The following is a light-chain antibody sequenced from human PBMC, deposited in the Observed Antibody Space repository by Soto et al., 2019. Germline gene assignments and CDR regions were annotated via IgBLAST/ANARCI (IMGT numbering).Light chain of an antibody. CDR3: CSYAGSSTWV. J-gene: IGLJ3*02. Sequence: QSALTQPASVSGSPGQSITISCTGTSSDVGSYNLASWYQQHPGKATKLMIYEGSKRPSGVSNRFSGSKSGNTASLTISGLQAEDEADYYCCSYAGSSTWVFGGGTKLTVI. CDR2: EGS. CDR1: SSDVGSYNL. V-gene: IGLV2-23*01.